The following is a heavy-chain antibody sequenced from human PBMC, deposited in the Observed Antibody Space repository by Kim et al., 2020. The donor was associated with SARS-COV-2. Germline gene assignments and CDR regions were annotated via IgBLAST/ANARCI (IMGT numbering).Heavy chain of an antibody. D-gene: IGHD3-22*01. V-gene: IGHV4-31*02. J-gene: IGHJ4*02. Sequence: PSLKSRVTISVDTSKNQFSLKLSSVTAADTAVYYCARGYYDSSGYYSFDYWGQGTLVTVSS. CDR3: ARGYYDSSGYYSFDY.